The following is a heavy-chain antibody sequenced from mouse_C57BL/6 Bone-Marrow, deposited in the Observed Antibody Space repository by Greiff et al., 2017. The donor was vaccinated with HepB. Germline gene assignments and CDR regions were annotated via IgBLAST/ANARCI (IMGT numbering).Heavy chain of an antibody. Sequence: EVKLMESGGGLVQSGRSLRLSCATSGFTFSDFYMEWVRQAPGKGLEWIAASRNKANDYTTEYSASVKGRFIVSRDTSQSILYLQMNPLRAEDTAIYYCARDAGSSYPYWYFDVWGTGTTVTVSS. CDR2: SRNKANDYTT. D-gene: IGHD1-1*01. J-gene: IGHJ1*03. V-gene: IGHV7-1*01. CDR1: GFTFSDFY. CDR3: ARDAGSSYPYWYFDV.